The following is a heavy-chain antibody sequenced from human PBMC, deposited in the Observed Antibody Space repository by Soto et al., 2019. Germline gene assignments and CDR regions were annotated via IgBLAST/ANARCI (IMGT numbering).Heavy chain of an antibody. CDR3: ARKGDYVWGSYRRREYYFDY. CDR1: GGSFSGYY. CDR2: INHSGST. Sequence: PSETLSLTCAVYGGSFSGYYWSWIRQPPGKGLEWIGEINHSGSTNYNPSLKSRVTISVDTSKNQFSLKLSSVTAADTAVYYCARKGDYVWGSYRRREYYFDYWGQGTLVT. V-gene: IGHV4-34*01. J-gene: IGHJ4*02. D-gene: IGHD3-16*02.